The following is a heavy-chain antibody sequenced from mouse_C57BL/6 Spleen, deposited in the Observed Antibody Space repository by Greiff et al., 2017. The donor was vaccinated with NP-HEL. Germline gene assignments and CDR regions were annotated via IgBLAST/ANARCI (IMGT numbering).Heavy chain of an antibody. CDR2: IDPSDSYT. Sequence: QVQLQQPGAELVRPGTSVKLSCKASGYTFTSYWMHWVKQRPGQGLEWIGVIDPSDSYTNYNQKFKGKATLTVDTSSSTAYMQLSSLTSEDSAVYYCARGVYGRNFDYWGQGTTLTVSS. CDR1: GYTFTSYW. D-gene: IGHD1-1*02. J-gene: IGHJ2*01. V-gene: IGHV1-59*01. CDR3: ARGVYGRNFDY.